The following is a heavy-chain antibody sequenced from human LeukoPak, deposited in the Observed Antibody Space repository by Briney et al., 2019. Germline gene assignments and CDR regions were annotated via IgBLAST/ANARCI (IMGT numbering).Heavy chain of an antibody. V-gene: IGHV4-59*01. J-gene: IGHJ4*02. CDR1: GGSINNYY. CDR2: IYYSGSP. Sequence: SETLSLTCTVSGGSINNYYWSWIRQPPGKGLEWIGYIYYSGSPNYNPSLKSRVTISVDTSKNQFSLKLSSPTAADTGVYYCAKNRYSLNNWGQGTLVTVSS. D-gene: IGHD5-18*01. CDR3: AKNRYSLNN.